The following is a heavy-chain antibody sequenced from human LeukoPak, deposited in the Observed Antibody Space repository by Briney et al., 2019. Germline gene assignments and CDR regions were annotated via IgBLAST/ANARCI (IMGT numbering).Heavy chain of an antibody. D-gene: IGHD3-22*01. CDR2: IYSGGAT. J-gene: IGHJ4*02. CDR1: GFTVSSNY. Sequence: TGGSLRLSCAASGFTVSSNYMSWVRQAPGKGLEWVSVIYSGGATYYADSVKGRFTISRDNSKNTLYLQMNSLRAEDTAVYYCARGYDTSPGDFDYWGQGTLVTVSS. CDR3: ARGYDTSPGDFDY. V-gene: IGHV3-53*01.